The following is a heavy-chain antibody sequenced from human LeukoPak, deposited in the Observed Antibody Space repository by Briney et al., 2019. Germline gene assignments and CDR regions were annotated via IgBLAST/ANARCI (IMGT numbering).Heavy chain of an antibody. Sequence: SETLSLTCAVYGGSFSGYYWSSIRQPPGKGLEWIGEINHSGSTNYNPSLKSRVTISVDTSKNQFSLKLSSVTAADTAVYYCASGRLSGSSWFDPWGQGTLVTVSS. V-gene: IGHV4-34*01. CDR2: INHSGST. D-gene: IGHD3-10*01. CDR3: ASGRLSGSSWFDP. CDR1: GGSFSGYY. J-gene: IGHJ5*02.